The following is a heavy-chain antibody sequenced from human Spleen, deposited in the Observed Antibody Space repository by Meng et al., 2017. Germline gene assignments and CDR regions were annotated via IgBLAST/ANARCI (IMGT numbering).Heavy chain of an antibody. V-gene: IGHV4-34*01. CDR3: ARGPTTMAHDFDY. D-gene: IGHD4-11*01. Sequence: QVQLQQWGAGLLKPSATLSLTCVVSGGSFSDYYWSWIRQPPGKGLEWIGEINHSGSTNYNPSLESRATISVDTSQNKLSLNLRFVTAADSAVYYCARGPTTMAHDFDYWGQGTLVTVSS. J-gene: IGHJ4*02. CDR1: GGSFSDYY. CDR2: INHSGST.